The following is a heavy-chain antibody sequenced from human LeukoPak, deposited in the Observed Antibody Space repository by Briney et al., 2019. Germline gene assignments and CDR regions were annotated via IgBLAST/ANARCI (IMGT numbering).Heavy chain of an antibody. CDR1: GFTFSSHL. D-gene: IGHD1-14*01. CDR3: VRKFATGD. CDR2: VKSDGTAT. V-gene: IGHV3-74*01. Sequence: GGSLRLSCAASGFTFSSHLMHWVRHAQGTGLVWVSSVKSDGTATNYADSVKGRFTISRDNAKNTLYLQTNSLRVEDTAVYYCVRKFATGDWGQGTLVTVSS. J-gene: IGHJ4*02.